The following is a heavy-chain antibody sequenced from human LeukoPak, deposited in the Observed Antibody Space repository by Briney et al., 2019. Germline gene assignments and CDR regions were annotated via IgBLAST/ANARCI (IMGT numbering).Heavy chain of an antibody. J-gene: IGHJ4*02. CDR1: GASISSTSYY. V-gene: IGHV4-39*07. Sequence: SDTLSLTCTVSGASISSTSYYWGWIRQPPGKGLEWIGSTYYRGTTYCNPSLKSRVTISVDTSKNQFSLQLSSVTAADTAVYYCARDWNRYAYWGQGTLVTVSS. D-gene: IGHD1-1*01. CDR2: TYYRGTT. CDR3: ARDWNRYAY.